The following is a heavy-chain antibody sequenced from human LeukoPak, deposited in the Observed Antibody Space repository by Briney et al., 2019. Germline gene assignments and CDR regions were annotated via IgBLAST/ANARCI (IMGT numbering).Heavy chain of an antibody. CDR3: ARVGHSAFDI. J-gene: IGHJ3*02. D-gene: IGHD2-21*01. V-gene: IGHV3-53*01. CDR1: GFTVSSNY. CDR2: IYSGGST. Sequence: GGSLRLSCAASGFTVSSNYMSWVRQAPGKGLEWVSVIYSGGSTYYADSVKGRFTISREYAKNSLYLQMNSLRAGDTAMYYCARVGHSAFDIWGQGTMVTVSS.